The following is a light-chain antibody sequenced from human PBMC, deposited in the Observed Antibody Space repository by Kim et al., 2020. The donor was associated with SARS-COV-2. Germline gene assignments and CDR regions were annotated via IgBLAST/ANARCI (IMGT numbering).Light chain of an antibody. V-gene: IGKV1-39*01. J-gene: IGKJ2*01. Sequence: DIQMTQSPSSLSASVGDRVTIACRASQSVHTYLNWYQQKPGKAPKLLIYAASSLHSGVPSRFSGGGSGTDFTLTISSLQFDDFATYYCQQSYRASYTFGQGTKLEI. CDR3: QQSYRASYT. CDR2: AAS. CDR1: QSVHTY.